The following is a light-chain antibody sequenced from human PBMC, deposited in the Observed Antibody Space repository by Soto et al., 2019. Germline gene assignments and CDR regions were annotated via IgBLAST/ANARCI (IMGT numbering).Light chain of an antibody. J-gene: IGLJ3*02. CDR1: RGHATYA. CDR3: QTWGTGFRV. CDR2: VNSDGSH. V-gene: IGLV4-69*01. Sequence: QLVLTQSPSASASLGASVRLTCTLSRGHATYAIAWHQQQPERGPRLLMKVNSDGSHSKGDGIPDRFSGSSSGAERYLTISSLRSEDEADYYCQTWGTGFRVFGGGTKVTVL.